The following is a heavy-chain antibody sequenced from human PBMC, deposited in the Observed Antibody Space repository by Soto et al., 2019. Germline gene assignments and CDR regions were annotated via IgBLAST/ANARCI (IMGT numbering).Heavy chain of an antibody. D-gene: IGHD3-10*01. V-gene: IGHV3-33*06. Sequence: PGGSLRLSCAASGFTFSSYGMHWVRQAPGKGLEWVAVIWYDGSNKYYADSVKGRFAISRDNSKNTLYLQMNSLRAEDTAVYYCAKESYNRRTDFDYWGQGILVTVSS. J-gene: IGHJ4*02. CDR2: IWYDGSNK. CDR1: GFTFSSYG. CDR3: AKESYNRRTDFDY.